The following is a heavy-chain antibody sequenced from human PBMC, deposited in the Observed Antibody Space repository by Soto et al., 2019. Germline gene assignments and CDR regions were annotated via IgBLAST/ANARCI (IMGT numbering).Heavy chain of an antibody. J-gene: IGHJ4*02. D-gene: IGHD2-8*01. CDR3: ARAKILSVMLGHYFDY. V-gene: IGHV4-31*03. CDR2: IYYSGST. Sequence: PSETLSLTCTVSGGSISSGGYYWSWIRQHPGKGLEWIGYIYYSGSTYYNPSLKSRVTISVDTSKNQFSLKLSSVTAADTAVYYCARAKILSVMLGHYFDYWGQGTLVTVSS. CDR1: GGSISSGGYY.